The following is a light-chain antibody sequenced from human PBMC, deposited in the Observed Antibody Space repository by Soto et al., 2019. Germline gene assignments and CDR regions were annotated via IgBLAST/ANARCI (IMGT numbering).Light chain of an antibody. CDR2: GAS. CDR3: QQHAYTPWT. Sequence: EIVLTQSPGTLSLSPGERTTLSCRASQSVDSDALAWHQQKPGQAPRLLFYGASRRATGIPERFSGGGSGTDFTLTISRLEPEDFAVYYCQQHAYTPWTFGQGTKVEFK. CDR1: QSVDSDA. V-gene: IGKV3-20*01. J-gene: IGKJ1*01.